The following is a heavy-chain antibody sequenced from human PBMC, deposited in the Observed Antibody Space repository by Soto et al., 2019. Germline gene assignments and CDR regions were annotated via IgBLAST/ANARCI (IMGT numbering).Heavy chain of an antibody. D-gene: IGHD3-3*01. CDR3: AGGFPLWFDP. CDR1: GYTFTSYA. Sequence: QVQLVQSGAEKKKPGASVKVSCKASGYTFTSYAIHWVRQAPGQRLEWMGWINAGNGNTKYSQKFQGRVTITSDTAASTAYMELSSPTSEDTAVYYCAGGFPLWFDPWGQGTLVTVSS. V-gene: IGHV1-3*05. CDR2: INAGNGNT. J-gene: IGHJ5*02.